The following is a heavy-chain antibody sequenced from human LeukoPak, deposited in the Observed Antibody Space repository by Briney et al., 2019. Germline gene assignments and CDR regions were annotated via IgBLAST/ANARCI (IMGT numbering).Heavy chain of an antibody. Sequence: PSETPSLTCTVSGGSISSSSYYWGWIRQPPGKGLEWIGSIYYSGSTYYNPSLKSRVTISVDTSKNQFSLKLSSVTAADTAVYYCARGTTVVTPRFAFDIWGQGTMVTVSS. V-gene: IGHV4-39*07. CDR3: ARGTTVVTPRFAFDI. CDR2: IYYSGST. CDR1: GGSISSSSYY. D-gene: IGHD4-23*01. J-gene: IGHJ3*02.